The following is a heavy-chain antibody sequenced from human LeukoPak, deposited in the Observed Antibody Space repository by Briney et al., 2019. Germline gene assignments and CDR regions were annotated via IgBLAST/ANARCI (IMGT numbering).Heavy chain of an antibody. J-gene: IGHJ5*02. Sequence: SETLSLTCTVSGGSISSSSYYWGWIRQPPGKGLEWIGSIYDSGRTSCNPSLKSRLTISVDTSKNQFSLKLSSVAAADTAVYYWARNFDGATTGTLAGWFDPWGQGPLVTVSS. V-gene: IGHV4-39*01. CDR3: ARNFDGATTGTLAGWFDP. CDR2: IYDSGRT. D-gene: IGHD6-13*01. CDR1: GGSISSSSYY.